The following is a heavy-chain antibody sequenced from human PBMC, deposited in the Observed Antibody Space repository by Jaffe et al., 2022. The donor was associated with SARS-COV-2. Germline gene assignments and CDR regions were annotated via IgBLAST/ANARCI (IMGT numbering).Heavy chain of an antibody. CDR1: GFTFSSYG. Sequence: QVQLVESGGGVVQPGRSLRLSCAASGFTFSSYGMHWVRQAPGKGLEWVAVISYDGYNKYYADSVKGRFTISRDNYKNALFLQMNSLRAEDTAVYYCAKAGSGYLRSSKFDYWGQGTLVTVSS. V-gene: IGHV3-30*18. CDR3: AKAGSGYLRSSKFDY. D-gene: IGHD5-12*01. J-gene: IGHJ4*02. CDR2: ISYDGYNK.